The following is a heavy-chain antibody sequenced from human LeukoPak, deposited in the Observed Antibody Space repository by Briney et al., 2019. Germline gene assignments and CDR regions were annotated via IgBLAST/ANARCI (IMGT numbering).Heavy chain of an antibody. V-gene: IGHV4-31*03. D-gene: IGHD5-18*01. CDR2: IYYSGST. CDR3: ARCGYSYEDAFDI. J-gene: IGHJ3*02. Sequence: SQTLSLTCTVSGGSISSGGYYWSWIRQHPGKGLEWIGYIYYSGSTYYNPSHKSRVTISVDTSKNQFSLKLSSVTAADTAVYYCARCGYSYEDAFDIWGQGTMVTVSS. CDR1: GGSISSGGYY.